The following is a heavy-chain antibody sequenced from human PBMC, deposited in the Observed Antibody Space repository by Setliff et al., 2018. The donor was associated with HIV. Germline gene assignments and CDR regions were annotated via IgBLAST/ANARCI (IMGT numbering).Heavy chain of an antibody. CDR1: GFTFTNYW. D-gene: IGHD3-22*01. CDR2: ISSDSRTT. V-gene: IGHV3-48*01. Sequence: PGGSLRLSCAASGFTFTNYWMAWIRQAPGKGLEWISYISSDSRTTYYADSVKGRFTISRDDAKTSLYLQMNSLRAEDTAVYYCVRDLVYYYDNSGSFYVAEYFQHWGQGTLVTVSS. J-gene: IGHJ1*01. CDR3: VRDLVYYYDNSGSFYVAEYFQH.